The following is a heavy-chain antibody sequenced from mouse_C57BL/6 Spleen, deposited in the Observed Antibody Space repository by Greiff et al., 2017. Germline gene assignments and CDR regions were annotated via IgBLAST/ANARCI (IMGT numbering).Heavy chain of an antibody. Sequence: QVQLQQPGAELVMPGASVKLSCTASGYTFTSYWMHWVKQRPGQGLEWIVEIDPSDSYTNYTQKFKGKSTLTVDKSTSTAYMQLSSLTSEDSAVYDCARGDDGSAFAYWGQGTLVTVSA. CDR3: ARGDDGSAFAY. CDR2: IDPSDSYT. V-gene: IGHV1-69*01. D-gene: IGHD2-3*01. J-gene: IGHJ3*01. CDR1: GYTFTSYW.